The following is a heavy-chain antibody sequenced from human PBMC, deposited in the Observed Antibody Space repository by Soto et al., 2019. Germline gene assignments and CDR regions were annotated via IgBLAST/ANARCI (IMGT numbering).Heavy chain of an antibody. V-gene: IGHV4-61*01. Sequence: PSETLSLTCTVSGGSVSSGSYYLSWIRQPPGKGLEWIGCIYRSGTTNYNPSLKSRVTISIDTSKSQFSLKLTSVTAADTAVYYCARGEILYDGSGYQYFYFDYWGQGTLVTVS. D-gene: IGHD3-22*01. CDR2: IYRSGTT. J-gene: IGHJ4*02. CDR3: ARGEILYDGSGYQYFYFDY. CDR1: GGSVSSGSYY.